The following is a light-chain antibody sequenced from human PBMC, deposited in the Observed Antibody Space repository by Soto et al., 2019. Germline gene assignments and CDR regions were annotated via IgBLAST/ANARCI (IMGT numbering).Light chain of an antibody. Sequence: DIVMTQSPDSLAVSLGERAIINCKSSKSVLYSSNNKNYLAWYQQRPGQPPKLLIYWASTRESGDPDRFSGSGSGTDFTLTITSLQAEDVAIYYCQQYESTPPTFGQGTKLEIK. CDR3: QQYESTPPT. V-gene: IGKV4-1*01. CDR2: WAS. CDR1: KSVLYSSNNKNY. J-gene: IGKJ2*01.